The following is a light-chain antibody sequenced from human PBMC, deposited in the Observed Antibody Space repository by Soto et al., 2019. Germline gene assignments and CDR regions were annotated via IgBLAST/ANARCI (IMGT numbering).Light chain of an antibody. J-gene: IGLJ2*01. CDR3: QPWGTGIQV. CDR1: RGHSSYA. CDR2: LNSDGSH. Sequence: QLVLTQSPSASASLGASIKLTCTLSRGHSSYAIAWHQQQPEKGPRYLMKLNSDGSHSKGDGIPDRFSGSSSGAERYLTISSLQSEDEADYYCQPWGTGIQVFGGGTKLTVL. V-gene: IGLV4-69*01.